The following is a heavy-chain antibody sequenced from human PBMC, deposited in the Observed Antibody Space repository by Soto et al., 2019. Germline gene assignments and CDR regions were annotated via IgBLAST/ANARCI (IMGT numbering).Heavy chain of an antibody. CDR3: GREKSGGYCSSTSCYARGNYYYYYMDV. V-gene: IGHV4-34*01. J-gene: IGHJ6*03. CDR2: INHSGST. Sequence: PSETLSLTCAVYGGSFSGYYWSWIRQPPGKGLEWIGEINHSGSTNYNPSLKSRVTISVDTSKNQFSLKLSSVTAADTAVYYCGREKSGGYCSSTSCYARGNYYYYYMDVWGKGTTVTVS. D-gene: IGHD2-2*01. CDR1: GGSFSGYY.